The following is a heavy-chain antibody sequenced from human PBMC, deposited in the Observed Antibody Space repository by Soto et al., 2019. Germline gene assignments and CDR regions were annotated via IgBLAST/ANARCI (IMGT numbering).Heavy chain of an antibody. Sequence: PGESLKISCKGSGYSFTSYWIGWVRQMPGKGLEWMGIIYPGDSDTRYSPSFQGQVTISADKSISTAYLQWSSLKASDTAMYYCARLYHHGYGMYYYGMDVWGQGTTVTVSS. J-gene: IGHJ6*02. CDR1: GYSFTSYW. V-gene: IGHV5-51*01. CDR3: ARLYHHGYGMYYYGMDV. CDR2: IYPGDSDT. D-gene: IGHD5-18*01.